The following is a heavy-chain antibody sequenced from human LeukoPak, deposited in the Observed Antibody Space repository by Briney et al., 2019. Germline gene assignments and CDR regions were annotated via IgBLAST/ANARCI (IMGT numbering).Heavy chain of an antibody. V-gene: IGHV4-31*03. J-gene: IGHJ6*02. CDR2: IYYSGST. CDR3: AREAPHAYYYGMDV. Sequence: SQTLSLTCTVSGGSISSGGYYWSWIRQHPGKGLEWIRYIYYSGSTYYNPSLKSRVTISVDTSKNQFSLKLSSVTAADTAVYYCAREAPHAYYYGMDVWGQGTTVTVSS. CDR1: GGSISSGGYY.